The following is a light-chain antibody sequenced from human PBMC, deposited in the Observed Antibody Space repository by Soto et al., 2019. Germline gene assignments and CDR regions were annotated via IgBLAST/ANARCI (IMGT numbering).Light chain of an antibody. J-gene: IGKJ4*01. CDR1: QSINSD. V-gene: IGKV3-15*01. CDR2: GAS. Sequence: EIVMTHSPATLAVSPWETTRLSCRASQSINSDVAWYQQKLGQTPRLLIHGASTRATGIAARFSGSGSGTEFTLTISSLQSEDFAVYYCQQYNNWPLTFGGGTKVDIK. CDR3: QQYNNWPLT.